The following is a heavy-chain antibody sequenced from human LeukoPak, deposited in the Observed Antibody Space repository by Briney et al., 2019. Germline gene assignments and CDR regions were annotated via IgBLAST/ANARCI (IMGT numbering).Heavy chain of an antibody. V-gene: IGHV1-24*01. CDR2: FDPEDGET. J-gene: IGHJ5*02. CDR1: GYTLTQLS. Sequence: ASVKLSCKVSGYTLTQLSMHWVRQSPGQRLEWMGGFDPEDGETIYSQKFQARVTMTEDTSTDTAYLELSSLRREGTAVYYRAAVGRIAAAVGRFDPWGQGTLVTVSS. CDR3: AAVGRIAAAVGRFDP. D-gene: IGHD6-13*01.